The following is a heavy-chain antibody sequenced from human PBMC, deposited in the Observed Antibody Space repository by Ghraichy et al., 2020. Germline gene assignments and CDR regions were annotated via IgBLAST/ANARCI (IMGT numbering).Heavy chain of an antibody. CDR3: ARGRDSGSYPYYYGMDV. CDR1: GFTVSSNY. Sequence: GGSLRLSCVASGFTVSSNYMSWVRQAPGKGLEWVSVIYSGGSTYYADSVKGRFTISRDNSKNTLYLQMNSLRAEDTAVYYCARGRDSGSYPYYYGMDVWGQGTTVTVSS. D-gene: IGHD1-26*01. V-gene: IGHV3-53*01. J-gene: IGHJ6*02. CDR2: IYSGGST.